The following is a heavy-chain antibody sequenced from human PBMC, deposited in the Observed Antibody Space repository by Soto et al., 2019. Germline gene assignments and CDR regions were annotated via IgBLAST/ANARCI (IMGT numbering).Heavy chain of an antibody. D-gene: IGHD2-15*01. J-gene: IGHJ1*01. CDR1: GYTFTTYA. Sequence: ASVKVSCKASGYTFTTYAMHWVRQAPGQRLEWLGWINAGNGNTKYSQRFQGRVTITRDTSASTVYMELSSLRSEDTSVYYCARDRYCSGGSCSLSFQHWGQGTLVTVSS. CDR2: INAGNGNT. V-gene: IGHV1-3*01. CDR3: ARDRYCSGGSCSLSFQH.